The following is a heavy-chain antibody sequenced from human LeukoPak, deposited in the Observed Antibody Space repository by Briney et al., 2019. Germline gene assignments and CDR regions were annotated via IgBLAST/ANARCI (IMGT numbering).Heavy chain of an antibody. CDR2: ISWNSGSI. CDR1: GFTFDDYA. V-gene: IGHV3-9*03. J-gene: IGHJ4*02. D-gene: IGHD6-19*01. CDR3: AKGVSGWYEGPLFFDY. Sequence: PGRSLRLSCAAFGFTFDDYAMHWVRQAPGKGLEWVSGISWNSGSIGYADSVKGRFTISRDNAKNSLYLQMNSLRAEDMALYYCAKGVSGWYEGPLFFDYWGQGTLVTVSS.